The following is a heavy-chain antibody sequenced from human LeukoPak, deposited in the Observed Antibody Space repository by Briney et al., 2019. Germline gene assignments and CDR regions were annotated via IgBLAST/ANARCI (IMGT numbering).Heavy chain of an antibody. CDR3: ATVSLRLGELSNY. D-gene: IGHD3-16*02. Sequence: GASLKVSCKVSGYTLTELSMHWVRQAPGKGLEWMGGFDPEDGETIYAQKFQGRVTMTEDTSTDTAYMELSSLRSEDTAVYYCATVSLRLGELSNYWGQGTLVTVSS. CDR2: FDPEDGET. V-gene: IGHV1-24*01. J-gene: IGHJ4*02. CDR1: GYTLTELS.